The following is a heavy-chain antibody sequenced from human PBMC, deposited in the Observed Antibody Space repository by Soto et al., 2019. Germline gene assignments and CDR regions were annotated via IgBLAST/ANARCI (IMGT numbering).Heavy chain of an antibody. CDR3: ARESGGYDSSTRYGLDV. V-gene: IGHV4-31*03. Sequence: SETLSLTCSVSGGSISSVGHYWTWIRHQPGKGLEWIGYIYYSGSTDYNPSLKSRVTISVDRSKNQFSLNLSSVTAADTAIYYCARESGGYDSSTRYGLDVWGQGTTVIVSS. CDR2: IYYSGST. D-gene: IGHD6-25*01. CDR1: GGSISSVGHY. J-gene: IGHJ6*02.